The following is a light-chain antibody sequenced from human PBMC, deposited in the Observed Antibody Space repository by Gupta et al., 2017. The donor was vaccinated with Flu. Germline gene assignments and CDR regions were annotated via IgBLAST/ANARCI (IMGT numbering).Light chain of an antibody. V-gene: IGKV1-6*01. J-gene: IGKJ4*01. Sequence: AVQMTQSPSSLSASVGDRVTITCRASQDIRNTLGWYQQKPGKAPKLLMYNVSTLQSGVPSRFSGSGSGTDFTLTISSLQPEDLATYYCRHYDNYPLTFGGGTRVEIK. CDR3: RHYDNYPLT. CDR1: QDIRNT. CDR2: NVS.